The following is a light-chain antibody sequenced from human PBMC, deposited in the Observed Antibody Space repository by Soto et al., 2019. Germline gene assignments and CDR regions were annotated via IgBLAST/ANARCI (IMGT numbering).Light chain of an antibody. V-gene: IGLV1-51*02. CDR2: ENN. CDR1: SSNIGNNY. Sequence: QSVLTQPPSVSAAPGQKVTISCSGSSSNIGNNYVSWYQQLPGTAPKLLIYENNKRPSGIPDRFSGSKSGTSATLGITGLQTGAEADYYCETWDSSLSALFGGGTKLTVL. CDR3: ETWDSSLSAL. J-gene: IGLJ2*01.